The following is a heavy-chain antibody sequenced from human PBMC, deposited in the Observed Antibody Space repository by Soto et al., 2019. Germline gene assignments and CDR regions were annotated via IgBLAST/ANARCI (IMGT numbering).Heavy chain of an antibody. J-gene: IGHJ5*02. CDR3: ATYRAVAGNSWFDP. CDR1: GFTFSSYA. CDR2: ISGSGGST. Sequence: EVQLLESGGGLVQPGGSLRLSCAASGFTFSSYAMSWVRQAPGKGLEWVSAISGSGGSTYYADSVKGRFTISRDNSKNALYLQMNSLRAEDTAVYYCATYRAVAGNSWFDPWGQGTLVTVSS. V-gene: IGHV3-23*01. D-gene: IGHD6-19*01.